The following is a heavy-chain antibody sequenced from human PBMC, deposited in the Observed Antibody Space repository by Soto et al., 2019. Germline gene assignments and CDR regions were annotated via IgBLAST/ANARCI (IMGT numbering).Heavy chain of an antibody. D-gene: IGHD3-10*01. Sequence: GESLKISCKGSGYSFAGYWIGWVRQMPGKGLDWMGVIYPGDSDTRYSPSFHGQVTNSADKSISTAYLQWSSLKASDTAMYFCARLPGVRGVFHGFNVWGQGTIVTISS. J-gene: IGHJ3*01. CDR1: GYSFAGYW. CDR2: IYPGDSDT. V-gene: IGHV5-51*01. CDR3: ARLPGVRGVFHGFNV.